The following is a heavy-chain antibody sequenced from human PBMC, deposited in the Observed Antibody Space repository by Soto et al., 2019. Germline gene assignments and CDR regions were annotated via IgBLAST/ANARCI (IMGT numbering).Heavy chain of an antibody. CDR1: GDSINTDKR. J-gene: IGHJ4*02. D-gene: IGHD3-10*01. CDR2: IYHNGNT. CDR3: ARDVAMTGETDRFDY. V-gene: IGHV4-4*02. Sequence: SETLSLTCTVSGDSINTDKRWSWVRQPPGKGLEWIGEIYHNGNTDYNPSLKSRVTMSVDTSKNQFSLKVTSVTAADTAIYYCARDVAMTGETDRFDYWGQGTLVTVSS.